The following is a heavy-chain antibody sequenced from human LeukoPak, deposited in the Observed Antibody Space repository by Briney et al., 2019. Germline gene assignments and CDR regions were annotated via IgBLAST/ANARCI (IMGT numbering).Heavy chain of an antibody. CDR1: GYSFTSYW. J-gene: IGHJ5*02. D-gene: IGHD5-18*01. CDR2: IYPGDSDT. CDR3: ARHGDTARTYNWFDP. V-gene: IGHV5-51*01. Sequence: GESLKISCKGSGYSFTSYWIGWVRQMPGKGLEWMGIIYPGDSDTRYSPSFQGQVTISADKSIGTAYLQWSSLKASDTAMYYCARHGDTARTYNWFDPWGQGTLVTVSS.